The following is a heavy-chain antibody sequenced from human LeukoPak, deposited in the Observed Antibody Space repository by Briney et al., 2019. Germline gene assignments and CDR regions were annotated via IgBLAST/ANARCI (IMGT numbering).Heavy chain of an antibody. CDR1: GYTFTSYY. V-gene: IGHV1-46*01. Sequence: ASVKVSCKASGYTFTSYYMHWVRQAPGQGLEWMGIINPSGGSTSYAQKFQGRVTMTRNTSISTAYMELSSLRSEDTAVYYCAAPGYSSSFDYWGQGTLVTVSS. CDR2: INPSGGST. CDR3: AAPGYSSSFDY. J-gene: IGHJ4*02. D-gene: IGHD6-13*01.